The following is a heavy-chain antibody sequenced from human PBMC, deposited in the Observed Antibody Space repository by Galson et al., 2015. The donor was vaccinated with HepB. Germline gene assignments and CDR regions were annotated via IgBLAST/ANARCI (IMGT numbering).Heavy chain of an antibody. J-gene: IGHJ4*02. CDR3: ARDAGFGESVDY. CDR1: GYTFTGYY. D-gene: IGHD3-10*01. Sequence: SVKVSCKASGYTFTGYYIHWMRQAPGQGLEWVGWINPHSGGTNYARKFQGRVTMTRDTSISTAYMELSRLRSDDTAVYYCARDAGFGESVDYWGQGNLVTVSS. CDR2: INPHSGGT. V-gene: IGHV1-2*02.